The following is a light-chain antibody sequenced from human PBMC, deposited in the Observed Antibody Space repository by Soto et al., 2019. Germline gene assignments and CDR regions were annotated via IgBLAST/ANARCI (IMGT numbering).Light chain of an antibody. Sequence: EVVMTQSPDNLSASPGERATIACRSSQSVSSYLAWYQQKPGQAPRLLIYGASSRATGIPDRFSGSGAGTDFTLTISSLQPDDFAVYYCQQRSNWPPTFGQGTRLEI. CDR1: QSVSSY. CDR2: GAS. V-gene: IGKV3-11*01. CDR3: QQRSNWPPT. J-gene: IGKJ5*01.